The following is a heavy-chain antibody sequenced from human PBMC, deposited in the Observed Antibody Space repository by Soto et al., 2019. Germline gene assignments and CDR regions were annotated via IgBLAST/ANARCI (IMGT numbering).Heavy chain of an antibody. Sequence: QVQLVQSPPEVKRPGASVKVSCKTSGFTYTSYPFSWVRQAPGQGLEWLAWVHPYEGTTKVAHQFRDRITLTTDTSAATVFMELPGLTSDDTAIYFCAREYYSSTTWIDYWGQGTLVAVSS. D-gene: IGHD5-12*01. CDR3: AREYYSSTTWIDY. V-gene: IGHV1-18*04. J-gene: IGHJ4*02. CDR2: VHPYEGTT. CDR1: GFTYTSYP.